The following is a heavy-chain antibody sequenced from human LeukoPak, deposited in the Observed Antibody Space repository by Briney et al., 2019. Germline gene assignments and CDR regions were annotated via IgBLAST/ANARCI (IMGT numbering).Heavy chain of an antibody. CDR2: IRKKTNSYTT. D-gene: IGHD3-16*01. CDR3: VRGGGGVDY. Sequence: GGSLRLSCAASRFTFSDHYMDWVRQAPGKGLEWVGRIRKKTNSYTTEYAASVKDRFIISRDDSKNSLYLQMNSLRAEDTAVYYCVRGGGGVDYWGQGTLVTVSS. V-gene: IGHV3-72*01. CDR1: RFTFSDHY. J-gene: IGHJ4*02.